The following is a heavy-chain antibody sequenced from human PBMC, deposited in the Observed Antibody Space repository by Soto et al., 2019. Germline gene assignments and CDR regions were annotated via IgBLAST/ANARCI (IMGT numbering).Heavy chain of an antibody. CDR3: ARSDGRY. CDR1: GSSISSYY. V-gene: IGHV4-59*01. J-gene: IGHJ4*02. CDR2: IYYSGST. Sequence: SETLSLTCSVSGSSISSYYWSWIRQPPGKGLEWIGYIYYSGSTNYNPSLKSRVTISVDTSKNQFSLKLSSVTAADTAVYYCARSDGRYWGQGTLVTVSS.